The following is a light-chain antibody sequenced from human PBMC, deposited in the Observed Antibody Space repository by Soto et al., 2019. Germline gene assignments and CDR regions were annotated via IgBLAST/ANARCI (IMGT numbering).Light chain of an antibody. Sequence: RMTQSASSVSASIGDRVTVTCRTSQRLXTYLDWFQQKPGQAPKLLXDAASSLQRGGPSRFSGSGSATDFTLTISSLQPEDFATYYCQQSYSTPWTFGQGTKVDIK. V-gene: IGKV1-39*01. CDR2: AAS. CDR1: QRLXTY. CDR3: QQSYSTPWT. J-gene: IGKJ1*01.